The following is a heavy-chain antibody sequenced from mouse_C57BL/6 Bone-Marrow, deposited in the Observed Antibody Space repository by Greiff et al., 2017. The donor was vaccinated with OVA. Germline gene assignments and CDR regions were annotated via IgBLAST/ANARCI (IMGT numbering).Heavy chain of an antibody. CDR1: GFTFSSYT. V-gene: IGHV5-9*04. CDR2: ISGGGGNT. Sequence: DVKLVESGGGLVKPGGSLKLSCAASGFTFSSYTMSWVRQTPEKRLEWVATISGGGGNTYYPDSVKGRFTISRDNAKNTLYLQMSSLRSEDTAVYYCARPYYGYALAMDYGGQGTSVTVTS. D-gene: IGHD2-9*01. J-gene: IGHJ4*01. CDR3: ARPYYGYALAMDY.